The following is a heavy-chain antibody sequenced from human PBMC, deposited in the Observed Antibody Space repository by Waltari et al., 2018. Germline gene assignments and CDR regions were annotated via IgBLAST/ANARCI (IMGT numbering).Heavy chain of an antibody. J-gene: IGHJ4*02. V-gene: IGHV3-23*01. CDR3: AKGRGIVVVTALDY. CDR2: ISGSGGSK. D-gene: IGHD2-21*02. CDR1: GFTFSNYA. Sequence: EVQLLESGGGLVQPGGSLRLSCAASGFTFSNYAMSWVRQAPGKGLEWVSSISGSGGSKYYADSVKGRFTISRDNSKNTLYLQMNSLRAEDTAVYYCAKGRGIVVVTALDYWGQGTLVTVSS.